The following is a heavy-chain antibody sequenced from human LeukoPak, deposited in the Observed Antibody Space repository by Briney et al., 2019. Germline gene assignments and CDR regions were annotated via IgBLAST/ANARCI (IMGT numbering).Heavy chain of an antibody. V-gene: IGHV3-23*01. D-gene: IGHD4-11*01. J-gene: IGHJ4*02. CDR3: AKDQYSNYYFDY. CDR2: ISGSGGST. Sequence: GGSLRLSCAASGFTFSSYAMSWVRQAPGKGLEWVSAISGSGGSTYYADSVKGRFTISRDNSKNTLYLQMNTLRAEDTAVYYCAKDQYSNYYFDYWGQGTLVTVSS. CDR1: GFTFSSYA.